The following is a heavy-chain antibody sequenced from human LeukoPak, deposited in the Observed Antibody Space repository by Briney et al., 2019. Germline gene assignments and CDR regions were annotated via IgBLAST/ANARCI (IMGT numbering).Heavy chain of an antibody. Sequence: GGSLRLSCAASGFTFSAYVMSWVRQAPGKGLEWVSSTSDSGGGTYYADSVKGRFTISRDNSKNTLYLQMNSLRAEDTAVYYCARDPAAGTKNYYYMDVWGKGTTVTVSS. CDR1: GFTFSAYV. J-gene: IGHJ6*03. V-gene: IGHV3-23*01. CDR2: TSDSGGGT. CDR3: ARDPAAGTKNYYYMDV. D-gene: IGHD6-13*01.